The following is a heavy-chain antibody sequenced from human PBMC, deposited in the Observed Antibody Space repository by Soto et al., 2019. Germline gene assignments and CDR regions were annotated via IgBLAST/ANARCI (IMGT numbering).Heavy chain of an antibody. Sequence: EVQLVESGGGLVQPGGSLRLSCAASGFTFSSYSMNWVRQAPGKGLEWVSYISSSSSTIYYADSVKGRFTISRDNSKTSLDLQMTSLRAGDTAVYYCARSDDYWGQGTLVIVSS. CDR1: GFTFSSYS. V-gene: IGHV3-48*01. CDR2: ISSSSSTI. CDR3: ARSDDY. J-gene: IGHJ4*02.